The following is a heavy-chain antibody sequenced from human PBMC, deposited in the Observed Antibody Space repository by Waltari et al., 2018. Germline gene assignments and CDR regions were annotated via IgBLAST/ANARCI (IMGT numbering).Heavy chain of an antibody. Sequence: QVHLVDSGGGVVQPGRSLRLSCETSGFNLGSYAMHWVRQTPGKGLEWLALISHDGSNDFYADPLKGRFTIFRVNSNNTLYLQMNSLRSADTAIYYCVRNGPEEYFDFWGQGTLVTVSS. CDR2: ISHDGSND. V-gene: IGHV3-30*04. CDR1: GFNLGSYA. D-gene: IGHD2-8*01. J-gene: IGHJ4*02. CDR3: VRNGPEEYFDF.